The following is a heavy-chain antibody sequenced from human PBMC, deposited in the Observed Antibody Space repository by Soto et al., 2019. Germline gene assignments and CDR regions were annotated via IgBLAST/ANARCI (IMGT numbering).Heavy chain of an antibody. Sequence: EVQLVESGGGLVQPGGSLRVSCAASGFTFSSYWMHWVRQVPGKGLVWVSRIGDDGTITDYADPVKGRFTISRDNAKNTLFLQMNSLRVDDTAVYFCARARLSSSSWYKWAFDPWGQGTQVIVSS. CDR1: GFTFSSYW. V-gene: IGHV3-74*01. CDR2: IGDDGTIT. J-gene: IGHJ5*02. CDR3: ARARLSSSSWYKWAFDP. D-gene: IGHD6-13*01.